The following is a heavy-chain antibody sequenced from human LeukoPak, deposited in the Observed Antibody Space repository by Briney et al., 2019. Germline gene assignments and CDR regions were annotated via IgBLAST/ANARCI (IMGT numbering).Heavy chain of an antibody. CDR1: GYSISGGYY. D-gene: IGHD3-22*01. CDR3: ARGDLYHYYDSSGYSAFDI. Sequence: PSETLSLTCTVSGYSISGGYYWGWIRQPPGKGLEWIGSIHHSGSTYYNPSLKSRVTISVDTSKNQFSLKLSSVTAADTAVYYCARGDLYHYYDSSGYSAFDIWGQGTMVTVSS. V-gene: IGHV4-38-2*02. CDR2: IHHSGST. J-gene: IGHJ3*02.